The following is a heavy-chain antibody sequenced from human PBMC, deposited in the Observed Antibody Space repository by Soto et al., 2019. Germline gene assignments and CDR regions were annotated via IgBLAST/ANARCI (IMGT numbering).Heavy chain of an antibody. CDR2: ISSSSSYI. CDR1: GFTFSSYS. Sequence: PGGSLRLSCAASGFTFSSYSMNWVRQAPGKGLEWVSSISSSSSYIYYADSVKGRFTISRDNAKNSLYLQMNSLRAEDTAVYYCARDSATDYYYYGMDVGGQGTTVTVSS. J-gene: IGHJ6*02. V-gene: IGHV3-21*01. CDR3: ARDSATDYYYYGMDV. D-gene: IGHD5-12*01.